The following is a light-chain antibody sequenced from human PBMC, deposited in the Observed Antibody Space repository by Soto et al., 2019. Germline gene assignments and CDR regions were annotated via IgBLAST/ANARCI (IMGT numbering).Light chain of an antibody. J-gene: IGKJ5*01. V-gene: IGKV3-11*01. CDR1: QSVSNY. Sequence: EIVLTQSPATLSLSPGEGATLSCSASQSVSNYLVWYQQKPGQAPRLLIDDTSNRATGIPSIFSSSGSGTDFTLTLIRLEPEDFAVYYCQQRSNCPITFGQGTRLGI. CDR3: QQRSNCPIT. CDR2: DTS.